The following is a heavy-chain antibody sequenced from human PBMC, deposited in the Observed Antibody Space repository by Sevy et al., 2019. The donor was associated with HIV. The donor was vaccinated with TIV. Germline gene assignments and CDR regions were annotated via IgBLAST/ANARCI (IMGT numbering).Heavy chain of an antibody. CDR1: GFTVNDKY. Sequence: GGSLRLSCAISGFTVNDKYIIWVRQAPGKGLEWVSVIFSSGSTYYADSAKGGFTICRDNSTNTVALQMNSLRAEDTAVDYCVGLFLSYRSGWSYFDYWGQGTLVTVSS. CDR2: IFSSGST. V-gene: IGHV3-66*02. CDR3: VGLFLSYRSGWSYFDY. J-gene: IGHJ4*02. D-gene: IGHD6-19*01.